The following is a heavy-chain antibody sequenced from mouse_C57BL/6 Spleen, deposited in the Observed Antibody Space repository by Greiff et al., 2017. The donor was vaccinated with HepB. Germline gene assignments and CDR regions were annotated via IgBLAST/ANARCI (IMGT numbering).Heavy chain of an antibody. CDR3: ARDDYDRYFDV. CDR1: GYAFTNYL. CDR2: INPGSGGT. D-gene: IGHD2-4*01. Sequence: VQLQQSGAELVRPGTSVKVSCKASGYAFTNYLIEWVKQRPGQGLEWIGVINPGSGGTNYNEKFKGKATLTADKSSSTAYMQLSSLTSEDSAVYFGARDDYDRYFDVWGTGTTVTVSS. V-gene: IGHV1-54*01. J-gene: IGHJ1*03.